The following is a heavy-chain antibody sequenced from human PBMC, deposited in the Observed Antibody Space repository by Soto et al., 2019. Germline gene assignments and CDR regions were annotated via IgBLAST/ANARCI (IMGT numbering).Heavy chain of an antibody. Sequence: SETLSLTCAVYGGSFSGYYWSWIRQPPGKGLEWIGEINHSGSTNYNPSLKSRVTISVDTSKNQFSLKLSSVTAADTAVYYCAIRKFEDIVVVVAARTNAFDIWGQGTMVTVSS. J-gene: IGHJ3*02. V-gene: IGHV4-34*01. CDR3: AIRKFEDIVVVVAARTNAFDI. CDR2: INHSGST. D-gene: IGHD2-15*01. CDR1: GGSFSGYY.